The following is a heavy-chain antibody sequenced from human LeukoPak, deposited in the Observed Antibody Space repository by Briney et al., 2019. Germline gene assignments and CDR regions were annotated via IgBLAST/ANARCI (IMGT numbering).Heavy chain of an antibody. V-gene: IGHV1-18*01. D-gene: IGHD6-13*01. CDR1: GYTFTSYG. J-gene: IGHJ5*02. CDR2: ISAYNGNT. CDR3: AGSIAAAGWFDP. Sequence: ASVKVSCKASGYTFTSYGISWVRQAPGQGLEWMGWISAYNGNTNYAQKLQGRVTMTTDTSTSTAYMELRSLRSDDTAVYYCAGSIAAAGWFDPWGQGTLVTVSS.